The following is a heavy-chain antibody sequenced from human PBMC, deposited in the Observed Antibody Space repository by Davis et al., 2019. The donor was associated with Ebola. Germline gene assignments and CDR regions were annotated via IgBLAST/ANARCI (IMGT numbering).Heavy chain of an antibody. J-gene: IGHJ5*02. CDR2: IWYDGSNK. V-gene: IGHV3-33*08. CDR1: GFTFSSYG. Sequence: GESLKISCAASGFTFSSYGMHRVRQAPGKGLEWVAVIWYDGSNKYYADSVKGRFTISRDNSKNTLYLQMNSLRAEDTAVYYCTRYGDYSWFDPWGQGTLVTVSS. CDR3: TRYGDYSWFDP. D-gene: IGHD4-17*01.